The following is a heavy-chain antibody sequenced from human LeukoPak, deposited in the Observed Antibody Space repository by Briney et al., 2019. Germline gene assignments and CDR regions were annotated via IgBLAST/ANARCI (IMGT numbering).Heavy chain of an antibody. Sequence: ASVKVSCKASGGTFSSYAISWVRQAPGQGLEWMGIINPSGGSTSYAQKFQGRVTMTRDMSTSTVYMELSSLRSEDTAVYYCARAAAATISFDYWGQGTLVTVSS. D-gene: IGHD2-15*01. V-gene: IGHV1-46*01. CDR3: ARAAAATISFDY. J-gene: IGHJ4*02. CDR2: INPSGGST. CDR1: GGTFSSYA.